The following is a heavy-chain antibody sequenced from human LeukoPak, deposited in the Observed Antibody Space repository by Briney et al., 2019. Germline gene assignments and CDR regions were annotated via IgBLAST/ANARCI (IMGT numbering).Heavy chain of an antibody. J-gene: IGHJ4*02. Sequence: GGSLRLSCAASGFTFSSYSMNWVRQAPGKGLEWVSSISSSSSYIYYADSVKGRFTISRDNAKNSLYLQMNSLRAEDTAVYYCARDSTPQFQTYYFDYWGQGTLVTVSS. CDR3: ARDSTPQFQTYYFDY. CDR1: GFTFSSYS. D-gene: IGHD5-24*01. CDR2: ISSSSSYI. V-gene: IGHV3-21*01.